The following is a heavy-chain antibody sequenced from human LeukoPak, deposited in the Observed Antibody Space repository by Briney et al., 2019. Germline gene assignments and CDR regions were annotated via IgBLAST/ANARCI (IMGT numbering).Heavy chain of an antibody. D-gene: IGHD6-19*01. V-gene: IGHV4-59*01. CDR2: IYYSGST. J-gene: IGHJ6*04. CDR3: AREGSGWYNYYYGMDV. CDR1: GGSISSYY. Sequence: SETLSLTCTVSGGSISSYYWSWIRQPPGKGLEWIGYIYYSGSTNYNPSLKSRVTISVDTSKNQFSLKLSSVTAADTAVYYCAREGSGWYNYYYGMDVWGKGTTVTVSS.